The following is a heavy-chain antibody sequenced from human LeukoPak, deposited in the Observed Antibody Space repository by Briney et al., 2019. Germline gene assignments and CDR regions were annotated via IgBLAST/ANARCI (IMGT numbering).Heavy chain of an antibody. CDR3: ARGGHYGMDV. Sequence: KPSETLSLTCAVYGGSFSGYYWSWIRQPPGKGLEWIGEINHSGSTNYNPSLKSRVTISVDTSKNQFSLKLSSVTAADTAVFYCARGGHYGMDVWGQGTTVTVSS. J-gene: IGHJ6*02. CDR1: GGSFSGYY. V-gene: IGHV4-34*01. CDR2: INHSGST.